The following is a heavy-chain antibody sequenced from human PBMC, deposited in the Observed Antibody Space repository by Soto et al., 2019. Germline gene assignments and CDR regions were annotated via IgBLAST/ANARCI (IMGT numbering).Heavy chain of an antibody. CDR1: GFTFSSYS. CDR3: AALGAPFKGSYYYGMDV. V-gene: IGHV3-48*01. Sequence: GGSLRLSCAASGFTFSSYSMNWVRQAPGKGLEWVSYISSSSSTIYYADSVKGRFTISRDNAKNSLYLQMNSLRAEDTAVYYCAALGAPFKGSYYYGMDVWGQGTTVTVSS. J-gene: IGHJ6*02. D-gene: IGHD1-26*01. CDR2: ISSSSSTI.